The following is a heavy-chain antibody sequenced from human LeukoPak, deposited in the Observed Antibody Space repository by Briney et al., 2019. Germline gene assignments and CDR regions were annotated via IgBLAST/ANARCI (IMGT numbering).Heavy chain of an antibody. D-gene: IGHD1-1*01. V-gene: IGHV3-48*01. J-gene: IGHJ6*03. CDR2: ISSSSSTI. CDR1: GFTFSSDS. Sequence: GGSLRLSCAASGFTFSSDSMNWDRQAPGKGLEWVSYISSSSSTIYYADSVKGRFTISRDNAKNSLYLQMNSLRAEDAAVYYCARVGTSRYYYYYMDVWGKGTTVTVSS. CDR3: ARVGTSRYYYYYMDV.